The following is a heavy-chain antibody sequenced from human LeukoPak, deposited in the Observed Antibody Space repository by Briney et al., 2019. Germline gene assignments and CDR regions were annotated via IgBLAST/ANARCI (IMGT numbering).Heavy chain of an antibody. V-gene: IGHV4-34*01. D-gene: IGHD3-10*01. CDR2: INHSGST. J-gene: IGHJ6*02. Sequence: SETLSLTCAVYGGSFSGYYWSWIRQPPGKGLEWIGEINHSGSTNYNPSLKSRVTISVGTSKNQFSLKLSSVTAADTAVYYCARGYYIRYSPRDYYYGMDVWGQGTTVTVSS. CDR3: ARGYYIRYSPRDYYYGMDV. CDR1: GGSFSGYY.